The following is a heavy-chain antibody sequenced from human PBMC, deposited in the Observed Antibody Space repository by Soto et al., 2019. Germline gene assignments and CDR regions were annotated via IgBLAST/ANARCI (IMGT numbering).Heavy chain of an antibody. CDR1: GFAFSTYG. J-gene: IGHJ4*02. CDR3: AKFVQGNGWFHFDY. CDR2: ISWSGGAI. V-gene: IGHV3-23*01. D-gene: IGHD6-19*01. Sequence: EVELLESGGDLVQPGGSLRLSCAASGFAFSTYGMSWVRQAPGKGLEWVSAISWSGGAIYYADSVKGRFTISRDNSKNTLFLQMNGLRGEDTAVYYCAKFVQGNGWFHFDYWGQGTLVTVSS.